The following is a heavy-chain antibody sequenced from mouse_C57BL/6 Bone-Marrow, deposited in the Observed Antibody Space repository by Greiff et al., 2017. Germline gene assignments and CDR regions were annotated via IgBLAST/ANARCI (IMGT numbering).Heavy chain of an antibody. V-gene: IGHV1-9*01. CDR1: GYTFTGYW. Sequence: VQLQQSGAELMKPGASVKLSCKATGYTFTGYWIEWVKQRPGHGLEWIGEILPGSGSTNYNEKFKGKATFTADTSSNTAYMQLSSLTTEDSAIYYCARSLQFITTVVATGRGYAMDYWGQGTSVTVAS. CDR2: ILPGSGST. CDR3: ARSLQFITTVVATGRGYAMDY. D-gene: IGHD1-1*01. J-gene: IGHJ4*01.